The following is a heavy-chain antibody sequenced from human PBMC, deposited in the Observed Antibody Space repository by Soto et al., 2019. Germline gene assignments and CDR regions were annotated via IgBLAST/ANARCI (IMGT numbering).Heavy chain of an antibody. V-gene: IGHV4-30-2*06. J-gene: IGHJ4*02. Sequence: QLQLQESGSGLVKPSQTLSLTCAVSSGSISSGGYSWSWIRQSPGKGLEWIGYISHSGSTYYNPSLKSRVTLSVDRSKNQFSLKLSSVPAADTAVSYCASGSHVPHYWGQGTLVTVSS. D-gene: IGHD6-6*01. CDR1: SGSISSGGYS. CDR3: ASGSHVPHY. CDR2: ISHSGST.